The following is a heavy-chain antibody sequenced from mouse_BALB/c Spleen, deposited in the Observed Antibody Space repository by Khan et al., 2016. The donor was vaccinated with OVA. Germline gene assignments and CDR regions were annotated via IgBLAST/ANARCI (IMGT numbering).Heavy chain of an antibody. D-gene: IGHD1-1*01. V-gene: IGHV3-8*02. J-gene: IGHJ3*01. CDR2: ISYSGNS. CDR1: GDSITSGY. Sequence: EVQLQESGPSLVKPSQTLSLTCSVTGDSITSGYWNWIRKFPGNKLEYMGYISYSGNSYYNPSLKSRISVTRNTSKTQYYLQLNSVTTEDTATYYCACELRGFAYWGQGTLVTVSA. CDR3: ACELRGFAY.